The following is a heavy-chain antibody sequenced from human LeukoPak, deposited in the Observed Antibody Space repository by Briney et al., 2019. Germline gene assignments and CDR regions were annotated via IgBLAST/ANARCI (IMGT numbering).Heavy chain of an antibody. D-gene: IGHD2-2*01. Sequence: ASVKVSCKASGYTFTRYGMKWVRQAPGQGLEWMGWINTNTGNPTYAQGFTGRFVFSLDTSVSTAYLQISSLKAEDTAVYYCARDRVLLSSQRDYYYYGMDVWGQGTTVTVSS. CDR2: INTNTGNP. V-gene: IGHV7-4-1*02. J-gene: IGHJ6*02. CDR1: GYTFTRYG. CDR3: ARDRVLLSSQRDYYYYGMDV.